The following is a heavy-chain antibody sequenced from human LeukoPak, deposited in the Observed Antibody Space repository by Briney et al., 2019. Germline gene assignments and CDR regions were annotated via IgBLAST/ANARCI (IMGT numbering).Heavy chain of an antibody. D-gene: IGHD3-10*01. J-gene: IGHJ6*02. Sequence: GGSLRLSCAASGFTFSSYAMSWVRQAPGKGLEWVSSISSSSSYIYYADSVKGRFTISRDNAKNSLYLQMNSLRAEDTAVYYCARRRGICGMDVWGRGTTVTVSS. V-gene: IGHV3-21*01. CDR2: ISSSSSYI. CDR3: ARRRGICGMDV. CDR1: GFTFSSYA.